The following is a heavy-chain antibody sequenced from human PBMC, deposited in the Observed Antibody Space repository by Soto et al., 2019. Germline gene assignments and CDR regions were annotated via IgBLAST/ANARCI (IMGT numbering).Heavy chain of an antibody. J-gene: IGHJ6*03. V-gene: IGHV1-3*01. Sequence: ASVKVSCKASGYTFTSYAMHWVRQAPGQRLEWMGWINAGNGNTKYSQKFQGRVTITRDTSASTAYMELSSLRSEDTAGYYCAREIGEYSGAEYYYYYMDVWGKGTTVTVSS. CDR1: GYTFTSYA. D-gene: IGHD1-26*01. CDR2: INAGNGNT. CDR3: AREIGEYSGAEYYYYYMDV.